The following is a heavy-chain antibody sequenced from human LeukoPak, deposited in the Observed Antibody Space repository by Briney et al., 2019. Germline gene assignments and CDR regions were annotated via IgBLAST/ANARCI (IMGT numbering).Heavy chain of an antibody. CDR2: INIDETTL. J-gene: IGHJ4*02. Sequence: GRSLRPSCPASGFTFSSYSMKWVRQPPRGGLVWVSFINIDETTLQYADSVKGRFTISRDTAKNTLYLQMNSLRAEDTAVYYCARVIVGGTGFDCWGQGTLVTVSS. V-gene: IGHV3-74*01. CDR3: ARVIVGGTGFDC. D-gene: IGHD1-26*01. CDR1: GFTFSSYS.